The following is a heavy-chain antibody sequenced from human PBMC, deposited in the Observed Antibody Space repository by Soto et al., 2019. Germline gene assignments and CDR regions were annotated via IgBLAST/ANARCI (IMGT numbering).Heavy chain of an antibody. CDR1: GYTFTNYY. D-gene: IGHD1-7*01. V-gene: IGHV1-2*02. Sequence: GASVKVSCKASGYTFTNYYMHWVRQAPGQGLEWMGWINPNSGGTNYAQKFQGRVTMTRDTSISTAYMELSRLRSDDTAVYYCARKLELRGSYYYYYDMDVWGPGTTVTVSS. CDR2: INPNSGGT. CDR3: ARKLELRGSYYYYYDMDV. J-gene: IGHJ6*02.